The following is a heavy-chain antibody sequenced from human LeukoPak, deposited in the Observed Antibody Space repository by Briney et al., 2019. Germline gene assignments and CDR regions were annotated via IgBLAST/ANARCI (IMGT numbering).Heavy chain of an antibody. Sequence: SETLSLTCTVSGGSISGYYWGWIRQSPGKGLEWIGNIYNSGTTSYNPSLKSRVTISVDTFKNQFSLKLSSVTAADTAVYCCARGWDSGYNFYGMDVWGQGNTVTVSS. J-gene: IGHJ6*02. CDR2: IYNSGTT. CDR3: ARGWDSGYNFYGMDV. CDR1: GGSISGYY. D-gene: IGHD1-26*01. V-gene: IGHV4-59*01.